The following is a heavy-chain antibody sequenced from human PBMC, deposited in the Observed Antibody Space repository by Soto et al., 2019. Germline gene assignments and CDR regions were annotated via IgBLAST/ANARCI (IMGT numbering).Heavy chain of an antibody. Sequence: SETLSLTCTVSGGSISSYYWSWIRQPPGKGLEWIGYIYYSGSTNYNPSLKSRVTISVDTSKNQFSLKLSSVTAADTAVYYCARDPSELGSLNVAGFDPWSQGTLVTVS. CDR2: IYYSGST. CDR3: ARDPSELGSLNVAGFDP. CDR1: GGSISSYY. V-gene: IGHV4-59*01. J-gene: IGHJ5*02. D-gene: IGHD3-10*01.